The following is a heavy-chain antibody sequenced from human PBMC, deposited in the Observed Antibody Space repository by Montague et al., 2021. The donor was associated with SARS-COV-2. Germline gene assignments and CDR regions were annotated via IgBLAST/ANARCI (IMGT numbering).Heavy chain of an antibody. D-gene: IGHD6-13*01. CDR3: ATGFSGYSSSWFDKPLLEVEHAGPEFDY. CDR1: GYSISSSNW. Sequence: SETLSLTCAVSGYSISSSNWWGWIRQPPGKGLEWIGYIYYSGSTYYNPSLKSRVTMSVDTSKNQFSLKLSSVTAVATAVYYCATGFSGYSSSWFDKPLLEVEHAGPEFDYWGQGTLVTVSS. V-gene: IGHV4-28*01. J-gene: IGHJ4*02. CDR2: IYYSGST.